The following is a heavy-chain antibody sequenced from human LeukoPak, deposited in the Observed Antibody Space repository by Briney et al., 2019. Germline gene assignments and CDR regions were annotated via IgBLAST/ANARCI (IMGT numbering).Heavy chain of an antibody. CDR3: ARIYRPNGDYGDPRAYNY. CDR2: IYWYDDK. J-gene: IGHJ4*02. Sequence: SGPTLVNPTQTLTLTCTFSGFSLSTSGVGVGWIRQPPGKALEWLALIYWYDDKRYSPALKSILSITKDTYKTQVVLTKTNMCHVNTATYFSARIYRPNGDYGDPRAYNYWGLGTLVTVSS. CDR1: GFSLSTSGVG. V-gene: IGHV2-5*01. D-gene: IGHD4-17*01.